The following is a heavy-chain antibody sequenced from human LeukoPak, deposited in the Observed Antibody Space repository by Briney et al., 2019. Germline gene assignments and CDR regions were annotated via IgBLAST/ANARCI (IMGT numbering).Heavy chain of an antibody. V-gene: IGHV3-7*01. CDR3: ARIGYSSSSIDY. CDR1: GFSFSSYW. CDR2: IKEDGTIK. Sequence: GGSLRLSCAASGFSFSSYWMSWVRQAPGKGLEWVANIKEDGTIKYYVDSVKGRLTIFRDNAKSSLFLQVNSLRAEDTAMYYCARIGYSSSSIDYWGQGTLVTVSS. D-gene: IGHD6-13*01. J-gene: IGHJ4*02.